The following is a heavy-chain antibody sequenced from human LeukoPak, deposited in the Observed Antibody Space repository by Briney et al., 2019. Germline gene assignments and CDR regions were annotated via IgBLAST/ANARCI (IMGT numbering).Heavy chain of an antibody. CDR1: GYTFTAYY. Sequence: GASVKVSCTASGYTFTAYYLHWVRQAPGQGLEWMGWISPKSGATNYAQTFQGRVTMTRDTSISTAYMELPRLGSDDTAVYYCVRNGVYSTNFDVFDIWAKGKMVPVFS. CDR3: VRNGVYSTNFDVFDI. J-gene: IGHJ3*02. V-gene: IGHV1-2*02. CDR2: ISPKSGAT. D-gene: IGHD6-13*01.